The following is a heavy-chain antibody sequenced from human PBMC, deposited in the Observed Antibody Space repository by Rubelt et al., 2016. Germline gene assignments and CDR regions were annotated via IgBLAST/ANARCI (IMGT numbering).Heavy chain of an antibody. D-gene: IGHD6-19*01. Sequence: EVQLLEPGGGLVQPGGSLRLSCAASGFTFSSYAMSWVRQAPGKGLEWVSSISSSSSYIYYADSVKGRLTISRDNAKNSLYLQMNSRRAEDTAVYYCARDSSGWYDWFDPWGQGTLVTVSS. CDR3: ARDSSGWYDWFDP. J-gene: IGHJ5*02. CDR1: GFTFSSYA. CDR2: ISSSSSYI. V-gene: IGHV3-21*01.